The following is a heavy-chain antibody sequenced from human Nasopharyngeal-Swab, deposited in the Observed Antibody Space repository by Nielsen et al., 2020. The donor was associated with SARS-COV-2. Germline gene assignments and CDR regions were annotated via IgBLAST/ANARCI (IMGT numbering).Heavy chain of an antibody. J-gene: IGHJ5*02. D-gene: IGHD4-11*01. V-gene: IGHV4-59*01. Sequence: SETLSLTCTVSGGSTNSNYWTWIRQSPGKGQEGIGYIYYTGSTNSNPSLKTRVSISVDTSRNQFSLRLSSVTAADTAVYYCARSVSDYTNHDRFDYFDPWGQGSLVTVSS. CDR1: GGSTNSNY. CDR2: IYYTGST. CDR3: ARSVSDYTNHDRFDYFDP.